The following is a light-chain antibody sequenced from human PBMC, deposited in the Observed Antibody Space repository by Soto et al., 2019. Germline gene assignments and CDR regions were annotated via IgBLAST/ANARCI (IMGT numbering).Light chain of an antibody. CDR2: GAS. CDR1: QSVSSTY. V-gene: IGKV3-20*01. Sequence: EIVLTQSPGTLSLSPGERATLSCRASQSVSSTYLAWYQQKPGQAPRLLIYGASSRDPGIPDRFSGSGSGTAFTLTISRLEPEDFAVYYCQHYGSLVLTFGGGTKVEIK. J-gene: IGKJ4*01. CDR3: QHYGSLVLT.